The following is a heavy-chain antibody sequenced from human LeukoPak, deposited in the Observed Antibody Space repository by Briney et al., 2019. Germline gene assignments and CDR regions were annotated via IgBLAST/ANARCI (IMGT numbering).Heavy chain of an antibody. CDR3: ARHEGIQLWLQDY. V-gene: IGHV4-39*01. CDR2: IYYSGST. D-gene: IGHD5-18*01. Sequence: SETLSLTCTVSGGSISSSSYYWGWIRQPPGKGLEWIGSIYYSGSTYYNPSPKSRVTISVDTSKNQFSLKLSSVTAADTAVYYCARHEGIQLWLQDYWGQGTLVTVSS. J-gene: IGHJ4*02. CDR1: GGSISSSSYY.